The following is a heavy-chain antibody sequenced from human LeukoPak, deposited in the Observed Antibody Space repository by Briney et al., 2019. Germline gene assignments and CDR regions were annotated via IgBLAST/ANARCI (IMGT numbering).Heavy chain of an antibody. CDR2: IWYDGSNK. D-gene: IGHD2-21*01. Sequence: GGSLRLSRVASGLTFRSYGMHWVRQAPGKGLEWVAVIWYDGSNKYYADSVKGRFTISRDNSKNTLYLQMNSLRAEDTAVYYCATYRGEWDAMDVWGQGTTVTVSS. CDR1: GLTFRSYG. V-gene: IGHV3-33*01. CDR3: ATYRGEWDAMDV. J-gene: IGHJ6*02.